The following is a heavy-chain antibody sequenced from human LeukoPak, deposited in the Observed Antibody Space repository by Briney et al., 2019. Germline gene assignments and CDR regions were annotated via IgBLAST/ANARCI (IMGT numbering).Heavy chain of an antibody. J-gene: IGHJ4*02. V-gene: IGHV7-4-1*02. CDR1: GYTFTSYA. Sequence: GASVKVSCKASGYTFTSYAMNWVRQAPGQGLEWMGWINTNTGNPTYAQGLTGRFVFSLDTSVSTAYLQISSLKAEDTAVYYCARGIRGYCSSTSCYGPIDYWGQGTLVTVSS. CDR3: ARGIRGYCSSTSCYGPIDY. D-gene: IGHD2-2*01. CDR2: INTNTGNP.